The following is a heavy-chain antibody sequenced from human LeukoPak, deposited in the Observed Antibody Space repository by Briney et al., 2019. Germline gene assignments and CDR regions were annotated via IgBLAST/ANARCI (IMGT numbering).Heavy chain of an antibody. J-gene: IGHJ4*02. Sequence: ASAKVSCKASGYTFTSYAMNWVRQAPGQGLEWMGWINTNTGNPTYAQGFTGRFVFSLDTTVSTAYLQVSSLKAEDTAVYYCARVPPDNVVVSHFDYWGQGTLVTVSS. CDR1: GYTFTSYA. D-gene: IGHD3-22*01. V-gene: IGHV7-4-1*02. CDR2: INTNTGNP. CDR3: ARVPPDNVVVSHFDY.